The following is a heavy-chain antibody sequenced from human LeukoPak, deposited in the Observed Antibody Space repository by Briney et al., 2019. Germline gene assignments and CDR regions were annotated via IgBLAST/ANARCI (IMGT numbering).Heavy chain of an antibody. CDR3: AKDKVTMVRGVIAYYYYGMDV. J-gene: IGHJ6*02. V-gene: IGHV3-43*02. D-gene: IGHD3-10*01. CDR1: GFAFDDYA. Sequence: GGSLRLSCAASGFAFDDYAMHWVRQAPGKGLEWVSLISGDGGSTYYADSEKGRFTISRDNSKNSLYLQMNSLRTEDTALYYCAKDKVTMVRGVIAYYYYGMDVWGQGTTVTVSS. CDR2: ISGDGGST.